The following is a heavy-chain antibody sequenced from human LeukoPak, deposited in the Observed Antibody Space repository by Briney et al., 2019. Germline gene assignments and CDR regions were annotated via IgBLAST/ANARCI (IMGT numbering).Heavy chain of an antibody. D-gene: IGHD3-10*01. V-gene: IGHV3-9*01. CDR2: ISWNSGSI. CDR1: GFTFDDYA. CDR3: TKDTSAGSGSYFDY. J-gene: IGHJ4*02. Sequence: PGGSLRLSCAGSGFTFDDYAMQWVRQAPGKGLEWVSGISWNSGSIGYADSVKGRFTISRDNAKNSLYLQMNSLRAEDTALYYCTKDTSAGSGSYFDYWGQGTLVTVSS.